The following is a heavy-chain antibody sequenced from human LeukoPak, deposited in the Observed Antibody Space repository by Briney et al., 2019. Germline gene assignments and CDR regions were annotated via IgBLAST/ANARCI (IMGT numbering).Heavy chain of an antibody. D-gene: IGHD2-15*01. CDR1: GGSISSGGYY. Sequence: SQTLSLTCTVSGGSISSGGYYWSWIRQHPGTGLEWIGYIYYSGSTYYNPSLKSRVTISVDTSKNQFSLKLGSVTAADTAVYYCARGGRGKSGFDYWGQGTLVTVSS. V-gene: IGHV4-31*03. CDR3: ARGGRGKSGFDY. J-gene: IGHJ4*02. CDR2: IYYSGST.